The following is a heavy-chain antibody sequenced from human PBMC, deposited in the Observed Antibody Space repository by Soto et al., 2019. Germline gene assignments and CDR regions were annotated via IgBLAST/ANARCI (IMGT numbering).Heavy chain of an antibody. J-gene: IGHJ5*02. CDR1: GYTFTSYG. V-gene: IGHV1-18*01. Sequence: SVKVSCKASGYTFTSYGISWVRQAPGQGLDWMGWISAYNGNTNYAQKLQGRVTMTTDTSTSTAYMELRSLRSDDTAVYYCARSEVYDFWSGSRTNWFDPWGQGTLVTVSS. CDR3: ARSEVYDFWSGSRTNWFDP. CDR2: ISAYNGNT. D-gene: IGHD3-3*01.